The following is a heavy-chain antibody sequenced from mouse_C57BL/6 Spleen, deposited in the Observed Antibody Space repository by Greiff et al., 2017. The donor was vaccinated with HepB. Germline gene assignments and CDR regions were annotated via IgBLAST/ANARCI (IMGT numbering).Heavy chain of an antibody. CDR1: RYTFTDYN. CDR3: ARCPIYYYGSSSWYLDV. Sequence: EVQLQQSGPELVKPGASVKMSCKASRYTFTDYNMHWVKQSHGKSLEWIGYINPNNGGTSYNQKFKGKATLTVNKSSSTAYMELRSLTSEDSAVYYCARCPIYYYGSSSWYLDVWGTGTTVTVSS. CDR2: INPNNGGT. V-gene: IGHV1-22*01. D-gene: IGHD1-1*01. J-gene: IGHJ1*03.